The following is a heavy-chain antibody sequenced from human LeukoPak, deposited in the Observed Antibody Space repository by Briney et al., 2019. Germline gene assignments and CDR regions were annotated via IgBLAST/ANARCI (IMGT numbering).Heavy chain of an antibody. Sequence: SVKVSCKVSGYTLTELSMHWVRQAPGKGLEWMGGILPIFGSANYAQKFQGRVTITADESTSTAYMELSSLRSEDTAVYYCASVTAVTTKGHGAFDIWGQGTLVTVSS. CDR2: ILPIFGSA. D-gene: IGHD4-17*01. CDR3: ASVTAVTTKGHGAFDI. CDR1: GYTLTELS. V-gene: IGHV1-69*13. J-gene: IGHJ3*02.